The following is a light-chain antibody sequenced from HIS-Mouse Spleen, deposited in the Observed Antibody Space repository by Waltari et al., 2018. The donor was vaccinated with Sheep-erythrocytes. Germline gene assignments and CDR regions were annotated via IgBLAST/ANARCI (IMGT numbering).Light chain of an antibody. CDR1: SSDVGGYNY. Sequence: QSALTQPRSVSGSPGQSVTISCTGTSSDVGGYNYVSWYQQHPGKAPNHIIYDVSKRPSGVPDRFSGSKSGNTASLTISGLQAEDEADYYCCSYAGSYNHVFATGTKVTVL. J-gene: IGLJ1*01. CDR2: DVS. V-gene: IGLV2-11*01. CDR3: CSYAGSYNHV.